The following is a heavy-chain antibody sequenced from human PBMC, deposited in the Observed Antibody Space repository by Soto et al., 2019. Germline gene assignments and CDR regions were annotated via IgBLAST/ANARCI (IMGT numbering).Heavy chain of an antibody. CDR2: INPNSGGT. CDR1: GCTFTGYY. D-gene: IGHD6-6*01. V-gene: IGHV1-2*02. Sequence: ASVKVSCQASGCTFTGYYMHWVRQAPGRGLEWMGWINPNSGGTNYAQKFQGRVTMTRDTSISTAYMELSRLRSDDTAVYYCARAKAARRNDAIYYYYYGMDVWGLGTTVTVSS. J-gene: IGHJ6*02. CDR3: ARAKAARRNDAIYYYYYGMDV.